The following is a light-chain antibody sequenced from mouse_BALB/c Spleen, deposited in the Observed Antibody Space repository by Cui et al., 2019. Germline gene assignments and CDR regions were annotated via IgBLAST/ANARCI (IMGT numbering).Light chain of an antibody. J-gene: IGKJ2*01. Sequence: DMVMTQSPSSLTVTAEEKVTMICKSSQSLLNSGNQKNYLSWYQQKPGQPPQLLIYWASTRESGVPDRFTGSGSGTDFTLTISSVQAEDLAVYYCQNDYSYPYTFGGGTKLEIK. CDR3: QNDYSYPYT. CDR2: WAS. V-gene: IGKV8-19*01. CDR1: QSLLNSGNQKNY.